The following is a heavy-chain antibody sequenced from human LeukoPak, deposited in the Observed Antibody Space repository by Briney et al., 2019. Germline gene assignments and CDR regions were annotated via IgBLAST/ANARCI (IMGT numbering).Heavy chain of an antibody. CDR2: GDTT. D-gene: IGHD2-2*01. Sequence: GDTTFYAHSLNGRFTISIDNSKNTLYMQMNSLRAEDTAVYYCSKGGLACSSTSCFDYWGQGTLVTVSS. V-gene: IGHV3-23*01. CDR3: SKGGLACSSTSCFDY. J-gene: IGHJ4*02.